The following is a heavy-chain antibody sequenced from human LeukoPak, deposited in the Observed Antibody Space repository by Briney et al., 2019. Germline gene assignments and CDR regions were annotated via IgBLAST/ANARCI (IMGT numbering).Heavy chain of an antibody. J-gene: IGHJ4*02. Sequence: GGSLRLSCAASGFTFSSYWMHWVRQAPGKGLVWVSRINSDGSSTSYAGSVKGRFTISRDNAKNTLYLQMNSLRAEDTAVYYCARGPTTTGRGDDYYYDSSGYYPYWGQGTLVTVSS. CDR3: ARGPTTTGRGDDYYYDSSGYYPY. CDR1: GFTFSSYW. V-gene: IGHV3-74*01. CDR2: INSDGSST. D-gene: IGHD3-22*01.